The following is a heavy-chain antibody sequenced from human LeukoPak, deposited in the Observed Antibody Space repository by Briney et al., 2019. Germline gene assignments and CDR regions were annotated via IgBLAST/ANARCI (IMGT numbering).Heavy chain of an antibody. Sequence: GASVKVSCKASGYTFTGSYMHWVRQAPGQGLEWMGWINPNSGGTNYAQKFQGRVTMTRDTSISTAYMELSRLRSDDTAVYYCARVAFVRATWPFGYWGQGTLVTVSS. CDR2: INPNSGGT. V-gene: IGHV1-2*02. CDR3: ARVAFVRATWPFGY. CDR1: GYTFTGSY. D-gene: IGHD1-26*01. J-gene: IGHJ4*02.